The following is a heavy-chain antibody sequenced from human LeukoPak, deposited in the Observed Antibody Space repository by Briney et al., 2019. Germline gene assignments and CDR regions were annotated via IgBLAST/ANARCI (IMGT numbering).Heavy chain of an antibody. CDR1: GYTFTSYG. Sequence: ASVKVSCKASGYTFTSYGISWVRQAPGQGLEWMGWISAYNGNTNYAQKLQGRVTITRDTSASTAYMELSSLRSEDTAVYYCARDWSGYYINYFDYWGQGTLVTVSS. CDR2: ISAYNGNT. J-gene: IGHJ4*02. D-gene: IGHD3-3*01. CDR3: ARDWSGYYINYFDY. V-gene: IGHV1-18*01.